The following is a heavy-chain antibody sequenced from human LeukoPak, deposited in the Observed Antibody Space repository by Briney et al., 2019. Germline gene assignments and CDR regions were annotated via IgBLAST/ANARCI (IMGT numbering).Heavy chain of an antibody. CDR3: AGDRRGNSYGLYYFDY. D-gene: IGHD5-18*01. J-gene: IGHJ4*02. CDR1: GFTVSSSY. V-gene: IGHV3-66*01. CDR2: IYSGGST. Sequence: GGSLRLSCAASGFTVSSSYMSWVRQAPGKGLEWVSVIYSGGSTDYADSVKGRFTISRDNSKNTLYLQMNSLRAEDTAVYYCAGDRRGNSYGLYYFDYWGQGTLVTVSS.